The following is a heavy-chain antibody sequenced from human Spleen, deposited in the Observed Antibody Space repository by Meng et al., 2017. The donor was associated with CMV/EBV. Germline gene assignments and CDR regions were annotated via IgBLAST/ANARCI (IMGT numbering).Heavy chain of an antibody. J-gene: IGHJ4*02. Sequence: LSCAASGFTVSSNYMSWVRQAPGTGLEWVSIIYSGGSTYYADSVKGRFTISRDNSKNTLYLQMNSLRAEDTAVYYCARSVNRDYFDYWGQGTLVTVSS. D-gene: IGHD3-10*01. CDR2: IYSGGST. V-gene: IGHV3-53*01. CDR3: ARSVNRDYFDY. CDR1: GFTVSSNY.